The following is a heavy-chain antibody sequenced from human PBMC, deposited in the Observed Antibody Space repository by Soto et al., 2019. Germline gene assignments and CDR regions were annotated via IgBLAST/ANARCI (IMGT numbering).Heavy chain of an antibody. Sequence: SVKVSCKESGGSFDTYAIAWVRQAPGQGLEWMGGIVPIFGTANYAQKFQGRVTITADKSTSTAYMELSSLRSEDTAVYYCARLNYYGSGSYSHYYYYYGMDVWGQGTTVTVSS. V-gene: IGHV1-69*06. CDR1: GGSFDTYA. CDR2: IVPIFGTA. CDR3: ARLNYYGSGSYSHYYYYYGMDV. D-gene: IGHD3-10*01. J-gene: IGHJ6*02.